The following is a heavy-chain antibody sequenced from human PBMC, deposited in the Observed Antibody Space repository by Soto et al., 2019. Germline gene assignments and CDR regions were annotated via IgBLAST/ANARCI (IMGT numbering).Heavy chain of an antibody. J-gene: IGHJ3*02. CDR2: IIPIFGTA. V-gene: IGHV1-69*13. Sequence: SVKVSCKASGGTFSSYAISWVRQAPGQGLEWMGGIIPIFGTANYAQKFQGRVTITADESTSTAYMELSSLRSEDTAVYYCARDIPSDSSGYYPDAFDIRGQGTMVTVSS. CDR3: ARDIPSDSSGYYPDAFDI. CDR1: GGTFSSYA. D-gene: IGHD3-22*01.